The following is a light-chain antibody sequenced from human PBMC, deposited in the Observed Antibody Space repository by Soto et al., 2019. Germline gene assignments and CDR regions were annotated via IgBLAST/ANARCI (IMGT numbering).Light chain of an antibody. CDR2: DAC. CDR3: QPYNSYRT. V-gene: IGKV1-5*01. J-gene: IGKJ1*01. Sequence: DIQMIQSPSTLSASVGDRVAVACRASQSISGWLAWYEQKPGKAPKLLMHDACTLESGVPSRFSGSGSGAEFVVARSRLQPDDFAACYCQPYNSYRTLVQETKVAIK. CDR1: QSISGW.